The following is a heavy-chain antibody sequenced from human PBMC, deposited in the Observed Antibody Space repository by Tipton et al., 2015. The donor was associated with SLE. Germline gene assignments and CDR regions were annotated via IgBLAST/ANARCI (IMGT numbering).Heavy chain of an antibody. D-gene: IGHD6-19*01. CDR1: GGSFSGYY. CDR2: INHSGST. Sequence: LRLSCAVYGGSFSGYYWSWIRQPPGKGLEWIGEINHSGSTNYNPSLKSRVTISVDTSKNQFSLKLSSVTAADTAVYYCASIIEDSSGWYGYFQHWGQGTLVTVSS. V-gene: IGHV4-34*01. J-gene: IGHJ1*01. CDR3: ASIIEDSSGWYGYFQH.